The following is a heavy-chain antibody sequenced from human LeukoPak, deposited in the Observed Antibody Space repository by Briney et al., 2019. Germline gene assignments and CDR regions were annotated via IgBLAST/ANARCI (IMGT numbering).Heavy chain of an antibody. CDR1: GYSISSGYY. D-gene: IGHD6-13*01. CDR2: IYHSGST. CDR3: ARYQIAAAGRVGY. J-gene: IGHJ4*02. V-gene: IGHV4-38-2*02. Sequence: SETPSLTCTVSGYSISSGYYWGWIRQPPGKGLEWIGSIYHSGSTYYNPSLKSRVTISVDTSKNQFSLKLSSVTAADTAVYYCARYQIAAAGRVGYWGQGTLVTVSS.